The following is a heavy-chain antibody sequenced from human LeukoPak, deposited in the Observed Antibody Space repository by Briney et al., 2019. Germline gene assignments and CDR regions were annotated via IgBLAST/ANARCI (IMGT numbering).Heavy chain of an antibody. CDR1: GGSISSGGYY. CDR3: AQDSSGYPTNAFDI. Sequence: SETLSLTCTVSGGSISSGGYYWSWIRQHPGKGLEWIGYIYYSGSTNYNPSLKSRVTISVDTSKNQFSLKLSSVTAADTAVYYCAQDSSGYPTNAFDIWGQGTMVTVSS. CDR2: IYYSGST. J-gene: IGHJ3*02. V-gene: IGHV4-61*08. D-gene: IGHD3-22*01.